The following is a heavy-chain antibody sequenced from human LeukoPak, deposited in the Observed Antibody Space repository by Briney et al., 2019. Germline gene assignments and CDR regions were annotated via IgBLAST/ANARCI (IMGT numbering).Heavy chain of an antibody. CDR1: GGSFSGYY. D-gene: IGHD2-2*02. CDR3: ARGGSRKDIVVVPAAIPHWFDP. V-gene: IGHV4-34*01. CDR2: INHSGST. J-gene: IGHJ5*02. Sequence: SETLSLTCAVYGGSFSGYYWSWTRQPPGKGLEWIGEINHSGSTNYNPSLKSRVTISVDTSKNQFSLKLSSVTAADTAVYYCARGGSRKDIVVVPAAIPHWFDPWGQGTLVTVSS.